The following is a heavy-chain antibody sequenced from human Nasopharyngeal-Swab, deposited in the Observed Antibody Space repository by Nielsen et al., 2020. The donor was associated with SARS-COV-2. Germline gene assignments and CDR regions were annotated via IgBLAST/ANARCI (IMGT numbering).Heavy chain of an antibody. V-gene: IGHV4-34*01. CDR2: INHSGST. J-gene: IGHJ5*02. Sequence: SETLSLTCAVYGGSFSGYYWSWIRQPPGKGLEWIGEINHSGSTNYNPSLKSRVTISVDTSKNQFSLKLSSVTAADTAVYYCARGRSDYVWGSYRHTGWFDPWGQGTLVTVSS. CDR3: ARGRSDYVWGSYRHTGWFDP. D-gene: IGHD3-16*02. CDR1: GGSFSGYY.